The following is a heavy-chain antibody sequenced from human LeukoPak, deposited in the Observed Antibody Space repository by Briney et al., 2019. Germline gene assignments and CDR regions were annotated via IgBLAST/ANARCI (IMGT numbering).Heavy chain of an antibody. J-gene: IGHJ4*02. Sequence: GGSLRLSCAASGFTFSSYSMNWVRQAPGKGLEWVSSISSSSSYIYYADSVKGRFTISRDNAKNSLYLQMNSLRAEDTAVYYCARDESLDIVVVPAAIFDYWGQGTLVTVSS. V-gene: IGHV3-21*01. CDR1: GFTFSSYS. CDR3: ARDESLDIVVVPAAIFDY. D-gene: IGHD2-2*01. CDR2: ISSSSSYI.